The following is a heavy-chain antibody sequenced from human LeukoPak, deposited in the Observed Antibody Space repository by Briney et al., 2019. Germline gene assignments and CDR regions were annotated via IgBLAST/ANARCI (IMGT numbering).Heavy chain of an antibody. D-gene: IGHD1-26*01. CDR3: ARVIVGASAGPLDY. V-gene: IGHV3-21*01. J-gene: IGHJ4*02. CDR1: GFTFSSYS. CDR2: ISSSSSYI. Sequence: PGGSLRLSCAASGFTFSSYSMNWVRQAPGKGLEWVSSISSSSSYIYYADSVKGRFTISRDNAKNSLYLQMNSLRAEDTAVYYCARVIVGASAGPLDYWGQGTLVTVSS.